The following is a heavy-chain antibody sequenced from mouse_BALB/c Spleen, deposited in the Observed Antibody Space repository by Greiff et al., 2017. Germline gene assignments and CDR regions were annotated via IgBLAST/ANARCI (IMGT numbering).Heavy chain of an antibody. CDR2: ISDGGSYT. Sequence: EVQGVESGGGLVKPGGSLKLSCAASGFTFSDYYMYWVRQTPEKRLEWVATISDGGSYTYYPDSVKGRFTISRDNAKNNLYLQMSSLKSEDTAMYYCARGLLLRPMDYWGQGTSGTVPS. CDR3: ARGLLLRPMDY. J-gene: IGHJ4*01. D-gene: IGHD2-3*01. V-gene: IGHV5-4*02. CDR1: GFTFSDYY.